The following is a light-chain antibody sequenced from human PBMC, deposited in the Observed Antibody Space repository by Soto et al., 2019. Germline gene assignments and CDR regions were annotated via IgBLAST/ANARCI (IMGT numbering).Light chain of an antibody. Sequence: DIQMTQSPSTLSAFVGDRVTITCRASQSISTWLAWYQQKPGKPPKVLIYHASSLESGVPSRFSGSGSGTEFTLTIITLQPEDFATYYCQQFNYYPYSFCQGTKLEIK. CDR3: QQFNYYPYS. V-gene: IGKV1-5*01. CDR1: QSISTW. J-gene: IGKJ2*03. CDR2: HAS.